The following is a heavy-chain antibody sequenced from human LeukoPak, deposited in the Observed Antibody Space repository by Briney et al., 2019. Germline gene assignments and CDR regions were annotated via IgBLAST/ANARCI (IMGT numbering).Heavy chain of an antibody. CDR3: ARDSGYDSLSGYFDY. D-gene: IGHD5-12*01. V-gene: IGHV1-18*01. J-gene: IGHJ4*02. CDR1: GYTFTSYG. CDR2: ISAYNGNT. Sequence: ASVKVSCKASGYTFTSYGISWVRQAPGQGLEWMGWISAYNGNTNYAQKLQGRVTMTTDTSTSTAYMELRSLRSDDTAVYYCARDSGYDSLSGYFDYWGQGALVTVSS.